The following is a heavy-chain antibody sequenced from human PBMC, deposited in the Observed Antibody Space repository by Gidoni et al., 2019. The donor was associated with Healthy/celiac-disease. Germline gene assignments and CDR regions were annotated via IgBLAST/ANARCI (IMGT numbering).Heavy chain of an antibody. Sequence: VQLVQSGAEVKKPGSSVKVSCTDSGGTFRSYAFSWVRQAPRPVLEWMGGIIPMFGTANYAQKFQGRVTINADESTSTADMELSSLRSEDTAVYYCARERKAGRSGMDVWGQGTTVTVSS. CDR3: ARERKAGRSGMDV. CDR2: IIPMFGTA. CDR1: GGTFRSYA. J-gene: IGHJ6*02. V-gene: IGHV1-69*01. D-gene: IGHD6-6*01.